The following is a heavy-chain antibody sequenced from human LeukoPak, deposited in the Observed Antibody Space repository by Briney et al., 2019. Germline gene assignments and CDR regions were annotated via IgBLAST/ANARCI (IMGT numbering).Heavy chain of an antibody. J-gene: IGHJ6*03. CDR3: ARGSTPTYYYYYYMDV. Sequence: GGSLRLSCAASGFTFSSYSMNWVRQAPGKGLEWVSSIISSSSYIYYADSVRGRFTISRDNAKNSLYLQMNSLRAEDTAVYYCARGSTPTYYYYYYMDVWGKGTTVTVSS. CDR2: IISSSSYI. V-gene: IGHV3-21*01. CDR1: GFTFSSYS. D-gene: IGHD5/OR15-5a*01.